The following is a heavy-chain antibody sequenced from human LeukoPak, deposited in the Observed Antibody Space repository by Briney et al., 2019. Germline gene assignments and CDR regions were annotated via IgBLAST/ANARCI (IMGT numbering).Heavy chain of an antibody. CDR2: IYYSGST. Sequence: KASETLSLTCTVSGGSISSSSYYWGWIRQPPGKGLEWIGSIYYSGSTYYNPSLKSRVTISVDMSKNQFSLKLSSVTAADTAVYYCARTPIMGKIAARTFDYWGQGTLVTVSS. J-gene: IGHJ4*02. V-gene: IGHV4-39*01. CDR3: ARTPIMGKIAARTFDY. CDR1: GGSISSSSYY. D-gene: IGHD6-6*01.